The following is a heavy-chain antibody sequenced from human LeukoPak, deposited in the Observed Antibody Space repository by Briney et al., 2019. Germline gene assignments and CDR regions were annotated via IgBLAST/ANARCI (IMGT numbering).Heavy chain of an antibody. CDR3: AGLAKDLKRTAMVIGDDYYGIDV. D-gene: IGHD5-18*01. Sequence: SETLSLTCIVSGASIRSHFWSWIRRPPGQALEWIGYMYNSGRTNYNPSLKSRVTISVDTSKRQFSLKLSSVTAADTAVYYCAGLAKDLKRTAMVIGDDYYGIDVWGQGTTVTVSS. CDR2: MYNSGRT. CDR1: GASIRSHF. V-gene: IGHV4-59*08. J-gene: IGHJ6*02.